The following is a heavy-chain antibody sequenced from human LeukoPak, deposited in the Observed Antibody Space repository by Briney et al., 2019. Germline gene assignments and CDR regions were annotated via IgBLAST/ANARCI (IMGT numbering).Heavy chain of an antibody. D-gene: IGHD1-26*01. CDR2: SWYDGSKS. CDR3: ARDRGSYYGSCGMDV. CDR1: GYRFSDHG. Sequence: PGGSLRLSCTASGYRFSDHGIHWVRQAPGKGLEWVAISWYDGSKSYFVDSVKGRFTISRDNSKNTLYLQMDSLRAEDTAVYYCARDRGSYYGSCGMDVWGQGTTVTVSS. V-gene: IGHV3-33*01. J-gene: IGHJ6*02.